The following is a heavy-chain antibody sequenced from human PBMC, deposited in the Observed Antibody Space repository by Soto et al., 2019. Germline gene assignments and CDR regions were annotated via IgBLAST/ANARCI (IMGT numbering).Heavy chain of an antibody. CDR2: IYYSGST. J-gene: IGHJ3*02. CDR3: AREVGEGDAFDI. CDR1: GGSISSYY. D-gene: IGHD2-2*01. V-gene: IGHV4-59*01. Sequence: SETLSLTCTVSGGSISSYYWSWIRQPPGKGLEWIGYIYYSGSTNYNPSLKSRVTISVDTSKNLFSLKLSSVTAADTAVYYFAREVGEGDAFDIWGQGTMVTVSS.